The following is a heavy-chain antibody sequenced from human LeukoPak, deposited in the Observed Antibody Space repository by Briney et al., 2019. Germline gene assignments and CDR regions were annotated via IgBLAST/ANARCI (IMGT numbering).Heavy chain of an antibody. Sequence: GGSLRLSCTASGFTFGDYTMSWVRQAPRKGLEWVGFIRSKAYGGTTEYAASVKGRFTISRDDSKSSAYLQMNSLKTEDTAVYYCTSQYSSGWSEFDFWGQGTLVTVSS. CDR1: GFTFGDYT. J-gene: IGHJ4*02. D-gene: IGHD6-19*01. CDR2: IRSKAYGGTT. V-gene: IGHV3-49*04. CDR3: TSQYSSGWSEFDF.